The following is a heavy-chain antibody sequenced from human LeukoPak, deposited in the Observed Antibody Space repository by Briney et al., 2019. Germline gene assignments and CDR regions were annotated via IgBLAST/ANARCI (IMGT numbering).Heavy chain of an antibody. Sequence: GGSLRLSCAASGFTVSSNYMSWVRQAPGKGLEWVSAISGSGGSTYYADSVKGRFTISRDNSKNTLYLQMNSLRAEDTAVYYCAKNLFGVYYDILTGYYQPEEYYFDYWGQGTLVTVSS. CDR3: AKNLFGVYYDILTGYYQPEEYYFDY. CDR2: ISGSGGST. J-gene: IGHJ4*02. D-gene: IGHD3-9*01. CDR1: GFTVSSNY. V-gene: IGHV3-23*01.